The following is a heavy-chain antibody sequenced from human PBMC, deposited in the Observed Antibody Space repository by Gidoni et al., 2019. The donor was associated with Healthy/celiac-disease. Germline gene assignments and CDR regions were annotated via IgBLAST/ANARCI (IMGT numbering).Heavy chain of an antibody. D-gene: IGHD6-13*01. CDR1: GGSISSGGYS. Sequence: QLQLQESGSGLVKPSQTLSLTCAVSGGSISSGGYSWSWIRQPPGKGLEWIGYIYHSGSTYYNPSLKSRVTISVDRSKNQFSLKLSSVTAADTAVYYCARGIRSPHSSSCLFDYWGQGTLVTVSS. CDR3: ARGIRSPHSSSCLFDY. CDR2: IYHSGST. V-gene: IGHV4-30-2*01. J-gene: IGHJ4*02.